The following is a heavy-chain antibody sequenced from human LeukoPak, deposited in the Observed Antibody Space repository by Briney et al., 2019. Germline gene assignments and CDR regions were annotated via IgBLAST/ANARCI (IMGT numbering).Heavy chain of an antibody. CDR1: GFTFSSYA. CDR3: ARAHRSWSHFEY. V-gene: IGHV3-23*01. CDR2: ISGRCGGT. J-gene: IGHJ4*02. D-gene: IGHD6-13*01. Sequence: AGGSLSLSCAASGFTFSSYAMSWVRRAPGKGLEWVLAISGRCGGTYYADSVKGRFTISRAHSKNTLYLQMNRLRAEYPAVFSFARAHRSWSHFEYWGPGNPGHRLL.